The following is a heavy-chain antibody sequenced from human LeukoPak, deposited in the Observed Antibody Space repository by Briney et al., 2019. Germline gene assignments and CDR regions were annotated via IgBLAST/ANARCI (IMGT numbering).Heavy chain of an antibody. J-gene: IGHJ4*02. CDR2: IYYSGST. CDR1: GGSISDYY. D-gene: IGHD3-22*01. V-gene: IGHV4-59*01. Sequence: SETLSLTCTVSGGSISDYYGGWIRQPPGKGLEWIVHIYYSGSTNYNPSLKSRITISVDTSKNQFSLKLSSVTAADTAVYYCARVDDSSVIDYWGQGTLVTVSS. CDR3: ARVDDSSVIDY.